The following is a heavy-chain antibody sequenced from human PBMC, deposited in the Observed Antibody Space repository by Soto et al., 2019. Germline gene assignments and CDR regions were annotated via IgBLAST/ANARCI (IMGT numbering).Heavy chain of an antibody. Sequence: GASVKVSGKSSGYAFTGYCIHWVRQAPGQGLEWMGWINPNSGDTNYAQKFQGRVTMTRDTSFSTAYMELNSLRSDDTAAYYCATRYSYVHFWGQGTLVTVSS. V-gene: IGHV1-2*02. J-gene: IGHJ4*02. D-gene: IGHD5-18*01. CDR2: INPNSGDT. CDR3: ATRYSYVHF. CDR1: GYAFTGYC.